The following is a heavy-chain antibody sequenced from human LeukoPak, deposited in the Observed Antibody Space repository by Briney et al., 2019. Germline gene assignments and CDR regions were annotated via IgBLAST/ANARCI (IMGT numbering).Heavy chain of an antibody. V-gene: IGHV4-39*01. D-gene: IGHD6-19*01. CDR2: IYYSGST. CDR1: GGSISSSSYY. J-gene: IGHJ4*02. Sequence: NPSETLSLTCTVSGGSISSSSYYWGWIRQPPGKGLEWIGSIYYSGSTYYNPSLKSRVTISVDTSKNQFSLKLSSVTAADTAVYYCASRPGIAVAGFDYWGQGTLVTVSS. CDR3: ASRPGIAVAGFDY.